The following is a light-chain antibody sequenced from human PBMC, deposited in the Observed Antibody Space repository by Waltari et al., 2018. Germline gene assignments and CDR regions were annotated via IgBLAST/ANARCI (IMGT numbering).Light chain of an antibody. Sequence: QSALTQPASVSGSPGQSIPLSCTGTSSDVGTYKRVSWYQQHPGKAPKLMIYAVSKRPSGVSDRFSGSKSGDMASLTISGLQPEDEAEYFCSSYAGSSKGVFGGGTKVTVL. V-gene: IGLV2-23*02. CDR3: SSYAGSSKGV. CDR2: AVS. CDR1: SSDVGTYKR. J-gene: IGLJ2*01.